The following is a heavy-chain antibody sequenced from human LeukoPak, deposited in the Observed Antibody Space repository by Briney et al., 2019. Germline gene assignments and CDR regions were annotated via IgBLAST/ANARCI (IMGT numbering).Heavy chain of an antibody. CDR2: IYPGDSDT. V-gene: IGHV5-51*01. CDR1: GYGFSSYW. Sequence: GASLKISFKGSGYGFSSYWIGWVRQMPGKGLEWMGIIYPGDSDTRYSPSFQGQVTISADKSISTAYLQWSSLKASDTAMYYCARRVDTTMGERAFDIWGQGTMVTVSS. CDR3: ARRVDTTMGERAFDI. J-gene: IGHJ3*02. D-gene: IGHD5-18*01.